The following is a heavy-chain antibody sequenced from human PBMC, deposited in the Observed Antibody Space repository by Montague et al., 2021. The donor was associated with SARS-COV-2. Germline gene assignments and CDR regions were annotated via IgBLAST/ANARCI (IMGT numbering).Heavy chain of an antibody. V-gene: IGHV4-4*02. CDR1: GDSIISNNW. J-gene: IGHJ5*02. CDR2: IYHLGGT. CDR3: ARLISMSRGPIRHYMWFDP. Sequence: SETLSLTCAVSGDSIISNNWWSWVRQTPHKGLEWIGEIYHLGGTXYNPSLESRITMSIDKSNNQSSLTLTSVTAADTAVYHCARLISMSRGPIRHYMWFDPWGPGTLVTVSS. D-gene: IGHD3-10*01.